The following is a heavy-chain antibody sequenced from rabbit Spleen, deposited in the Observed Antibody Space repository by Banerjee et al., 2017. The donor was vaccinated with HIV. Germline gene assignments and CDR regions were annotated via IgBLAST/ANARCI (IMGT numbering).Heavy chain of an antibody. Sequence: QEQLEESGGGLVKPEGSLTLTCKASGVSFSSNYYMCWVRQAPGKGLEWIACIDTGSSDFTYFASWAKGRFTCSKTSSTTVTLQMTSLTAADTATYFCARDTGSSFSSYGMDLWGQGTLVTVS. D-gene: IGHD8-1*01. CDR1: GVSFSSNYY. V-gene: IGHV1S45*01. CDR2: IDTGSSDFT. J-gene: IGHJ6*01. CDR3: ARDTGSSFSSYGMDL.